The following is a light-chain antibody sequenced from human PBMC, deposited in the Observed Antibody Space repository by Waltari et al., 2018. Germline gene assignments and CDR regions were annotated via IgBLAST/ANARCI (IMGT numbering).Light chain of an antibody. Sequence: SYVLTQTPSLSVAPGETVRISCGGIDIGGKSVHWYQQKAGQAPELVISYDNDRPSGIPERFSGSNSGNTAILTTSRVEAGDEADYYCQVWDRGGFFGGGTKVTVL. CDR1: DIGGKS. CDR3: QVWDRGGF. CDR2: YDN. J-gene: IGLJ2*01. V-gene: IGLV3-21*04.